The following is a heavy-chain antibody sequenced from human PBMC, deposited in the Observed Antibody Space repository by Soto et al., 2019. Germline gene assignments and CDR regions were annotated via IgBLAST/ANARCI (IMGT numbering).Heavy chain of an antibody. J-gene: IGHJ6*03. D-gene: IGHD5-18*01. CDR3: ARDLAGKNVDTAMPPYYYYMDV. CDR1: GGSFSSCT. V-gene: IGHV1-69*04. Sequence: SVKVCCKACGGSFSSCTRSWVRQAPGQGLEWMGRIIPILGIANYAQKFQGRVTITADKSTSTAYMELSSLRSEDTAVYYCARDLAGKNVDTAMPPYYYYMDVRGKGTTVTVSS. CDR2: IIPILGIA.